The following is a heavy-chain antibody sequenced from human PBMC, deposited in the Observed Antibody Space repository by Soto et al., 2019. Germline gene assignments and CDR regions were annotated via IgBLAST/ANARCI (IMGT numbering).Heavy chain of an antibody. Sequence: ASVKVSCTASGYTFTSYAMHWVRQAPGQRLEWMGWINAGNGNTKYSQKFQGRVTITRDTSASTAYMELSSLRSEDTAVYYCARLYSSSWYRSGFDPWGQGTLVTVSS. CDR1: GYTFTSYA. CDR3: ARLYSSSWYRSGFDP. CDR2: INAGNGNT. J-gene: IGHJ5*02. V-gene: IGHV1-3*01. D-gene: IGHD6-13*01.